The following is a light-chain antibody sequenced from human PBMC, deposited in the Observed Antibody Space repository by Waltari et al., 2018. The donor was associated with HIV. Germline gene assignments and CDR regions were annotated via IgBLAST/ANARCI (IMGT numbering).Light chain of an antibody. J-gene: IGLJ1*01. CDR1: SSDVGSYTV. CDR3: CSYAGRSTHV. V-gene: IGLV2-23*02. Sequence: QSALTQPASVSGSPGQSITISCTGTSSDVGSYTVVSWYQQHPGKAPKLMIYEVTKRPSGVSNRFSGSKSGNTASLTISGLQAEDEADYYCCSYAGRSTHVFGTGTKVTVL. CDR2: EVT.